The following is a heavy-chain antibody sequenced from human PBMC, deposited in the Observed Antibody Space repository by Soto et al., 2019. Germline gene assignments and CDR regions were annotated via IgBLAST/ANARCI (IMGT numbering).Heavy chain of an antibody. CDR3: ARPGRWLQSHVDY. CDR1: GFTFSSYA. J-gene: IGHJ4*02. CDR2: TSYDGSSR. D-gene: IGHD1-26*01. V-gene: IGHV3-30-3*01. Sequence: GSLRLSCAASGFTFSSYAIHFVRHSPCKGLEWVAVTSYDGSSRYYADSVKGRFTISRDNSKNTLYLQMNSLRPEDTAVYYCARPGRWLQSHVDYWGPGTLVTVSS.